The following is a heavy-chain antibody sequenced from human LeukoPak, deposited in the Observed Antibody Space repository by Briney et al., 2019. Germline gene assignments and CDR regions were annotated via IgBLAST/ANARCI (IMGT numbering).Heavy chain of an antibody. CDR2: IYSGGST. CDR1: GFTFGDYS. D-gene: IGHD4-23*01. J-gene: IGHJ4*02. V-gene: IGHV3-66*01. CDR3: ARSNDYGGG. Sequence: GGSLRLSCAASGFTFGDYSMTWIRQAPGKGLEWVSVIYSGGSTYYADSVKGRFTISRDNSKNTLYLQMNSLRAEDTAVYYCARSNDYGGGWGQGTLVTVSS.